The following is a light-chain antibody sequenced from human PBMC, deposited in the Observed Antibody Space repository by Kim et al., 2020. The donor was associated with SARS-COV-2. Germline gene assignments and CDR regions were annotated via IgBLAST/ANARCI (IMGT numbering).Light chain of an antibody. J-gene: IGLJ3*02. CDR3: NSYTTSSTFVV. CDR2: DVS. Sequence: QSALTQPASVSGSPGQSITISCTGTSSDVGGYDYVSWYQHHPGKAPKLMIYDVSNRPSGVSNRFSGSKSGNTASLTISGLHAEDEADYYCNSYTTSSTFVVFGGGTKVTVL. CDR1: SSDVGGYDY. V-gene: IGLV2-14*03.